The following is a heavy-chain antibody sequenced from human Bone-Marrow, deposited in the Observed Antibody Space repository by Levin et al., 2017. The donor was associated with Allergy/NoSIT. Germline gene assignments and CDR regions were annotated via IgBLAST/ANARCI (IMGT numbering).Heavy chain of an antibody. CDR3: VKDYNDFWSGSTGFDS. Sequence: GGSLRLSCATSGFIFDDYAMHWVRQRPGKGLEWVSGINWSGDTQGYSDSVKGRFTISRDNAQNSLSLQMNNLKTEDTAFYYCVKDYNDFWSGSTGFDSWGQGTLVTVPS. CDR2: INWSGDTQ. D-gene: IGHD3-3*01. CDR1: GFIFDDYA. J-gene: IGHJ4*02. V-gene: IGHV3-9*01.